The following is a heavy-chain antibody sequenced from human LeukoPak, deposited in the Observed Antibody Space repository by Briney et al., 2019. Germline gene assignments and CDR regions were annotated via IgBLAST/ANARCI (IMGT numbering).Heavy chain of an antibody. Sequence: ASVKVSCKASGYTFTSQYVHWVRQAPGRGLEWMGIINPSGGSTRYAQKFQGRVTMARDTSTSTVYMELKRLRSEDTAVYYCASWFGENDALDIWGQGTMVTVSS. CDR3: ASWFGENDALDI. D-gene: IGHD3-10*01. J-gene: IGHJ3*02. V-gene: IGHV1-46*01. CDR1: GYTFTSQY. CDR2: INPSGGST.